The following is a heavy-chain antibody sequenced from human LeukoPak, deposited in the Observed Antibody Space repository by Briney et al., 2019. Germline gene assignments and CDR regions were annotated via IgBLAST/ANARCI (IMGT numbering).Heavy chain of an antibody. D-gene: IGHD5-18*01. Sequence: SETLSLTCTVSGGSISSSSYYWGWIRQPPGKGLEWIGIIYYSGNTYYNPSLKSRVTISVDTSKNQLSLKLSSVTAADTAVYYCARLYSYGSILRYYFDYWGQGTLVTVSS. CDR3: ARLYSYGSILRYYFDY. CDR1: GGSISSSSYY. V-gene: IGHV4-39*07. J-gene: IGHJ4*02. CDR2: IYYSGNT.